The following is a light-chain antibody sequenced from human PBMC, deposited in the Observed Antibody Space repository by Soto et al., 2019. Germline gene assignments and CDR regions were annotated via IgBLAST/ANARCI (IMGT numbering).Light chain of an antibody. V-gene: IGKV3-15*01. CDR2: GAS. CDR3: QQYNDWPPT. Sequence: EIELTQSPATLSLSPGERATLSCRASQSVSTNLAWYQHKPGQAPRLLIYGASTRATGIPASFSGSGSGTEFTLTISSLQSEDFAVYYCQQYNDWPPTFGQGTKVDIK. J-gene: IGKJ1*01. CDR1: QSVSTN.